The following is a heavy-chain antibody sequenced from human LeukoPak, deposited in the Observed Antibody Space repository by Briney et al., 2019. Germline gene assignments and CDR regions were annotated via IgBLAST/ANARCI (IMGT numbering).Heavy chain of an antibody. J-gene: IGHJ4*02. CDR2: IYHSGST. Sequence: SETLSLTCAVSGGSISSSNWWSWVRQPPGKGLEWIGEIYHSGSTNYNPSLKSRVTISVDKSKNQFSLKLSSVTAADTAVYYCASPYYYDSSGYYSDYWGQGTLVTVSS. D-gene: IGHD3-22*01. V-gene: IGHV4-4*02. CDR1: GGSISSSNW. CDR3: ASPYYYDSSGYYSDY.